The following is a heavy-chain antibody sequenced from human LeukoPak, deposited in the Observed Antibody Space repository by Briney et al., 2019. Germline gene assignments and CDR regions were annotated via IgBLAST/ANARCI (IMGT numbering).Heavy chain of an antibody. V-gene: IGHV3-23*01. CDR1: GFTFSSYV. J-gene: IGHJ4*02. CDR2: ISASGGST. Sequence: GGSLRLSCAASGFTFSSYVMNWVRQAPGKGLEWVSTISASGGSTYYADSVKGRFTISRDNSKNTLYLQMNSLKAEDTAVYYCASLPSSGWYGDYWGQGTLVTVSS. CDR3: ASLPSSGWYGDY. D-gene: IGHD6-19*01.